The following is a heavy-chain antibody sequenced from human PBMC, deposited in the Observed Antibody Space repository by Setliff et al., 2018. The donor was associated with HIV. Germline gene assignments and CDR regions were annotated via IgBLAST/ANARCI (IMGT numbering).Heavy chain of an antibody. CDR3: ASRIYYYDSNNFLREEGFDP. V-gene: IGHV4-39*01. D-gene: IGHD3-22*01. J-gene: IGHJ5*02. CDR1: GDSATNSRYY. CDR2: IHYDERT. Sequence: SESLSLTCTVSGDSATNSRYYWAWIRQPPGKGLEYIGSIHYDERTYYNPSLKSRVTISLDTSENQFSLNLTSVTAADTAVYYCASRIYYYDSNNFLREEGFDPWGQGTLVTVSS.